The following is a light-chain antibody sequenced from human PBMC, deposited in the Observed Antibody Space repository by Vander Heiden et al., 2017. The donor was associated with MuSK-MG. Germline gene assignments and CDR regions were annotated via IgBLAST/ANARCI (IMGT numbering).Light chain of an antibody. CDR1: SSDVGAYNS. Sequence: QSPLTHPPSVSGSPAQSATISCTGTSSDVGAYNSVSWYQQRPGKAPRLIIYEVSKRPSGVPDRFSGSKSGNTASLTVSGLQAEDEADYYCRSYADSNAVVVGGGTKLTVL. CDR3: RSYADSNAVV. CDR2: EVS. J-gene: IGLJ2*01. V-gene: IGLV2-8*01.